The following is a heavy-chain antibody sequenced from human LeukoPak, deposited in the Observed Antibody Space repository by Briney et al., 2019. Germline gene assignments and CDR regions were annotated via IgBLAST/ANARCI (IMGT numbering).Heavy chain of an antibody. D-gene: IGHD3-22*01. CDR3: ARDYLDYYDSRGARTSSFGI. CDR1: GFTFSSYS. Sequence: PGGSLRLSCTASGFTFSSYSMNWVRQAPGKGLEWVSYISSLSGTLDYADSVKGRFTISRDNAKNSLYLQMNSLRAEDTAVYYCARDYLDYYDSRGARTSSFGIWGQGTMVTVSS. CDR2: ISSLSGTL. J-gene: IGHJ3*02. V-gene: IGHV3-48*04.